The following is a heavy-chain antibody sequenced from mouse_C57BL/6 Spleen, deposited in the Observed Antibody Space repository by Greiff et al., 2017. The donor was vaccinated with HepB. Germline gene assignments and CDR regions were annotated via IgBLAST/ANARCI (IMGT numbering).Heavy chain of an antibody. Sequence: VQLQQSGAELVRPGTSVKMSCKASGYTFTNYWIGWAKQRPGHGLEWIGDIYPGGGYTNYNEKFKGKATLTADKSSSTAYMQFSSLTSEDSAIYDCARYDYDVRYYAMDYWGQGTSVTVSS. J-gene: IGHJ4*01. CDR1: GYTFTNYW. V-gene: IGHV1-63*01. D-gene: IGHD2-4*01. CDR3: ARYDYDVRYYAMDY. CDR2: IYPGGGYT.